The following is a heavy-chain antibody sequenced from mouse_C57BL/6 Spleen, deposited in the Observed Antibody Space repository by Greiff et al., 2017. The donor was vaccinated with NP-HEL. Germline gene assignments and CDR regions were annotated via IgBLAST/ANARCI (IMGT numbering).Heavy chain of an antibody. CDR3: AREGNYGCGGYYFDY. CDR2: INYDGSST. Sequence: DVHLVESEGGLVQPGSSMKLSCTASGFTFSDYYMAWVRQVPEKGLEWVANINYDGSSTYYLDSLKSRFIISGDNAKTTLYLQMSSLKSEDTATYYCAREGNYGCGGYYFDYWGQGTTVTVSS. CDR1: GFTFSDYY. J-gene: IGHJ2*01. D-gene: IGHD2-2*01. V-gene: IGHV5-16*01.